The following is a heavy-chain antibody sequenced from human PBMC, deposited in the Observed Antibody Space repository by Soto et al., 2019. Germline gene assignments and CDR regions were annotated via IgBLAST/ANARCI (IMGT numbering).Heavy chain of an antibody. V-gene: IGHV1-18*01. CDR1: GYTFTSYV. D-gene: IGHD1-1*01. CDR3: ARGRYGDY. Sequence: QVHLVQSGAEVKKPGASVKVSCKASGYTFTSYVITWVRRAPGQGLEWMGWISAHNGNTDYAQKLQGGVIVTRDTSTSTAYMELRSLRSDDTAVYYCARGRYGDYWGQGALVTVSS. J-gene: IGHJ4*02. CDR2: ISAHNGNT.